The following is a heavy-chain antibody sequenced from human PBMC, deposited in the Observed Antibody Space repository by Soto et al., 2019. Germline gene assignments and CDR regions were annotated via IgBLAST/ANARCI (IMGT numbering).Heavy chain of an antibody. CDR1: GFTFSSYW. D-gene: IGHD2-8*01. J-gene: IGHJ3*02. CDR3: ARGVESNGPFDT. Sequence: EVQLVESGGGLVQPGGSLRLSCAVSGFTFSSYWMHWVRQAPGKGLEWVSRINTDESNTKYADSVKCRFTISRANAKNTLFLQMNGLRVEDTAVYYWARGVESNGPFDTWGKGTMVTVSS. CDR2: INTDESNT. V-gene: IGHV3-74*01.